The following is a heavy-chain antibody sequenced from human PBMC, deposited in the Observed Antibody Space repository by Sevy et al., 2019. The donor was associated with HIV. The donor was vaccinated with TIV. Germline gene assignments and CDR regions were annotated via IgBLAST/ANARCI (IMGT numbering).Heavy chain of an antibody. D-gene: IGHD6-19*01. CDR3: ARAPEALSSGWHYFDY. CDR2: IIPIFGTA. V-gene: IGHV1-69*13. J-gene: IGHJ4*02. Sequence: SVKVSCKASGGTFSSYAISWVRQAPGQGLEWMGGIIPIFGTANYAQKFQGRVTITAEESTSTAYMELSSLRSEDTAVYYCARAPEALSSGWHYFDYWGQGTLVTVSS. CDR1: GGTFSSYA.